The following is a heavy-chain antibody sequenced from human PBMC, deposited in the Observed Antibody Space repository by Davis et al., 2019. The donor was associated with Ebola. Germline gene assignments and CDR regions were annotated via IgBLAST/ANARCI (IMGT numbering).Heavy chain of an antibody. CDR2: IKQDGSEK. J-gene: IGHJ6*02. Sequence: GGSLRLSCAASGFTFSSYWMSWVRQAPGKGLEWVANIKQDGSEKYYVDSVKGRFTISRDHAKNSLYLQMNSLRAEDTAVYYCAIDPYYYGMDVWGQGTTVTVSS. CDR3: AIDPYYYGMDV. CDR1: GFTFSSYW. V-gene: IGHV3-7*01.